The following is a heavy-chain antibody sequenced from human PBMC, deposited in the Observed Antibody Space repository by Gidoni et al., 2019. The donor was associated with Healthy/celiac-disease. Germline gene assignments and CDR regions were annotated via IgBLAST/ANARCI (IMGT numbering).Heavy chain of an antibody. V-gene: IGHV4-4*02. Sequence: VQLQESGPGRVKPSVTLSLTCAVSGGAIRSSNWWSWVRQPPGKGLEWIWGIYHSGSTNYNPSLKSRVTISVDKSKNQFSLKLSSVTAADTAVYYCARESWYYDSSGFGYWGQGTLVTVSS. CDR2: IYHSGST. CDR3: ARESWYYDSSGFGY. CDR1: GGAIRSSNW. J-gene: IGHJ4*02. D-gene: IGHD3-22*01.